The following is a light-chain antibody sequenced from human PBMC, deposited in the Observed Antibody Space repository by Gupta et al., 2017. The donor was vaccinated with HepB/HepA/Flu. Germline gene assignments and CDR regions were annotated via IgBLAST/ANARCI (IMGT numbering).Light chain of an antibody. CDR3: QHYISSYT. CDR2: KAS. V-gene: IGKV1-5*03. Sequence: DIQKTQSPSTLSASVGDRVTITCRASQSISSWLAWYQQKPGKAPKLLIYKASSVESGVPSRFSGSGSGKEFTLTSSSLQPDDFANYYCQHYISSYTFGQGTKLEIK. CDR1: QSISSW. J-gene: IGKJ2*01.